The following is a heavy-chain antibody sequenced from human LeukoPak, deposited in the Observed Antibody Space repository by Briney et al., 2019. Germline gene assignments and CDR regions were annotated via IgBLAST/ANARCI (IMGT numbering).Heavy chain of an antibody. CDR1: GGSISSYY. V-gene: IGHV4-59*08. CDR3: ARQFWVVPAAMYFDY. J-gene: IGHJ4*02. Sequence: SETLSLTCTVSGGSISSYYWSWIRQPPGKGLEWIGYIYYSGSTNYNPSLKSRVTISVDTSKNQFSLKLSSVTAADTAVYYCARQFWVVPAAMYFDYWGQGTLVTVSS. D-gene: IGHD2-2*01. CDR2: IYYSGST.